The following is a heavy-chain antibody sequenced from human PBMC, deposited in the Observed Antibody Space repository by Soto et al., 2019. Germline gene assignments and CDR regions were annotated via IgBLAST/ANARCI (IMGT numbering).Heavy chain of an antibody. D-gene: IGHD1-7*01. V-gene: IGHV4-4*07. Sequence: SETLALNCACSSGSINSFYWSWIRQPAGKGLEWIGRIHSSGTTNYNPSLKSRVTMSVDTSRNQFSLKLTSVTAADTAVYYCARDRIIGTSYSDYWGKGVLVTVSS. J-gene: IGHJ4*02. CDR2: IHSSGTT. CDR3: ARDRIIGTSYSDY. CDR1: SGSINSFY.